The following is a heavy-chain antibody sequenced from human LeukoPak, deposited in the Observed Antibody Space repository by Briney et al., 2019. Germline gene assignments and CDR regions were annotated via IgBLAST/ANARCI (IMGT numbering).Heavy chain of an antibody. D-gene: IGHD2-2*01. CDR3: ARALSSTSLVGMDV. V-gene: IGHV1-3*04. CDR2: INTGNGNT. Sequence: GASVKVSCKASGYTFTNYVLYCVRQAPGQRLEWMGWINTGNGNTKYSKRFRGRVTVTRDTSATTAYMELSSLRSEDTAVYYCARALSSTSLVGMDVWGKGTTVTVSS. CDR1: GYTFTNYV. J-gene: IGHJ6*04.